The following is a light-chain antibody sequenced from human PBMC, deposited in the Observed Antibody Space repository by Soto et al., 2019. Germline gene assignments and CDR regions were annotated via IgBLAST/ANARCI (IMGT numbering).Light chain of an antibody. V-gene: IGKV3D-15*01. J-gene: IGKJ4*01. CDR1: WILSNK. CDR3: QQYNNWPSLT. Sequence: RVMTQFPATLTLSPGETFTLSCRASWILSNKVAWYQQGSGQAPRLLIYAAATSVSCSPARFGGSGSGTEFTRTISSLQAEDFVVYYCQQYNNWPSLTFGGGTKVDIK. CDR2: AAA.